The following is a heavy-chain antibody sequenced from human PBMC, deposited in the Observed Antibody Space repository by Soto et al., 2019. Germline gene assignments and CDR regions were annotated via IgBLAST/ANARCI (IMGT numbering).Heavy chain of an antibody. D-gene: IGHD6-19*01. CDR1: GYTFTGYA. J-gene: IGHJ4*02. CDR3: ARAVAVPADFDY. Sequence: ASVKVSCKASGYTFTGYAMHWVRQAPGQRLEWMGWINAGNGNARYSQKFQGRVTITRDTSASTAYMELSSLRSEDTAVYYCARAVAVPADFDYWGQGTLVTVSS. V-gene: IGHV1-3*01. CDR2: INAGNGNA.